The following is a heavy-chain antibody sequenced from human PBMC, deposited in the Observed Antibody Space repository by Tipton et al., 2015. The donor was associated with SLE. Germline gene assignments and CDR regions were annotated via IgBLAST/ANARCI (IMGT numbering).Heavy chain of an antibody. CDR2: IYYSGST. D-gene: IGHD1-7*01. CDR3: ARQELAAFDI. J-gene: IGHJ3*02. Sequence: TLSLTCTVSGGSISSYYWSWIRQPPGKGLEWIGYIYYSGSTNYNPSLKSRVTISVDTSKNQFSLKLSSVTAADTAVYYCARQELAAFDIWGQGTMVTVSS. V-gene: IGHV4-59*01. CDR1: GGSISSYY.